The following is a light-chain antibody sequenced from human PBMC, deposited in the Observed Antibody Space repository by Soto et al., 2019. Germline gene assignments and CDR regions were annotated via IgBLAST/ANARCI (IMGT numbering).Light chain of an antibody. Sequence: QSALTQPPSASGSPGQSVTISCTGTSSDVGGYNYVSWYQQHPGKAPKLIIYEVTKRPSGVPARFSGSKSGNTASLTVSGIQAEDEADYYCSSYAGSNIGVFGGGTKL. V-gene: IGLV2-8*01. CDR1: SSDVGGYNY. CDR3: SSYAGSNIGV. CDR2: EVT. J-gene: IGLJ3*02.